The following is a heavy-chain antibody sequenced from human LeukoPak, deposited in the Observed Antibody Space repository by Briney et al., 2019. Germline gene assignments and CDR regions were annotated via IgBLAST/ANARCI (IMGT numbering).Heavy chain of an antibody. CDR1: GYTFTSYD. J-gene: IGHJ3*02. CDR2: MNPNSGNT. D-gene: IGHD3-10*01. V-gene: IGHV1-8*01. CDR3: ARDGPYYYGSGTQDAFDI. Sequence: ASVKVSCKASGYTFTSYDINWVRQATGQGLEWMGWMNPNSGNTGYAQKFQGRVTMTRNTSISTAYMELSSLRAEDTAVYYCARDGPYYYGSGTQDAFDIWGQGTMVTVSS.